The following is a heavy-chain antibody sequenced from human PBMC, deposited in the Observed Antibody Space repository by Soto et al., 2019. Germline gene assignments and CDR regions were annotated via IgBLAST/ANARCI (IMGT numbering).Heavy chain of an antibody. CDR2: IRSKTYGGTT. J-gene: IGHJ4*02. CDR3: GGGANSGRSPDY. V-gene: IGHV3-49*04. D-gene: IGHD6-19*01. CDR1: GFTFGDYV. Sequence: GGSLRLSCTGSGFTFGDYVMNWVRQAPGKGLEWVGFIRSKTYGGTTDYAASVKGRFAISRDDSKSIAYLQMNSLRTEDTAVYYCGGGANSGRSPDYWGQGTLVTVSS.